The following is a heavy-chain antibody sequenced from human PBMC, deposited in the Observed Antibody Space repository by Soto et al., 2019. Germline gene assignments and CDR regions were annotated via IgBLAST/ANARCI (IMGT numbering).Heavy chain of an antibody. D-gene: IGHD3-22*01. CDR1: GGSISSGGYY. CDR2: IYYSGST. Sequence: QVQLQESGPGLVKPSQTLSLTCTVSGGSISSGGYYWSWIRQHPGKGLEWIGYIYYSGSTYYNPSLQSRVTISVDTSKNQFSLKLSSVTAADTAVYYCARDRLGNYYDSSPPFGFDIWGQGTMVTVSS. CDR3: ARDRLGNYYDSSPPFGFDI. V-gene: IGHV4-31*03. J-gene: IGHJ3*02.